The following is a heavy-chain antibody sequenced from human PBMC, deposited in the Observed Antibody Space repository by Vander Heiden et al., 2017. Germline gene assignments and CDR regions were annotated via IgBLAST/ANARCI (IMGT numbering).Heavy chain of an antibody. CDR2: IYYSGST. CDR3: ARSIAAVGMVDY. V-gene: IGHV4-59*01. J-gene: IGHJ4*02. Sequence: VQLQESGPGLVKPSETLSLTCPVSGGSISTYYWSWIRQPPGKGLEWIGYIYYSGSTNYNPSLKSRVTISVDTSKNQFSLKLSSVTAADTAVYYCARSIAAVGMVDYWGQGTLVTVSS. D-gene: IGHD6-13*01. CDR1: GGSISTYY.